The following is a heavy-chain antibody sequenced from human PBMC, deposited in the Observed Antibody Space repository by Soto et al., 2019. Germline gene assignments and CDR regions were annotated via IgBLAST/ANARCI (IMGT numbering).Heavy chain of an antibody. CDR1: GSTFPSSG. CDR2: ISAYTGTT. Sequence: SVKVSCKASGSTFPSSGISWVRQAPGQGLEWMGWISAYTGTTNYAQKHKRRVTMTTDTSTSTAYMELRSLRSDDTAVYYCACLHCDCSGRAFDYWGQGTLVTVSS. J-gene: IGHJ4*02. V-gene: IGHV1-18*01. CDR3: ACLHCDCSGRAFDY. D-gene: IGHD3-22*01.